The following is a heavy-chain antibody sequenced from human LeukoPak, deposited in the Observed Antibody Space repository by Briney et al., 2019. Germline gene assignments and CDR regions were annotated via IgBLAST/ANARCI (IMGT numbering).Heavy chain of an antibody. D-gene: IGHD4/OR15-4a*01. CDR2: IYHSGST. Sequence: SETLSLTCAVSGGSISRGGYSWSWIRQPPGKGLEWIGYIYHSGSTYYNPSLKSRVTISVDRSKNQFSLKLSSVTAADTAVYYCARGGGLTYNWFDPWGQGTLVTVSS. J-gene: IGHJ5*02. CDR3: ARGGGLTYNWFDP. CDR1: GGSISRGGYS. V-gene: IGHV4-30-2*01.